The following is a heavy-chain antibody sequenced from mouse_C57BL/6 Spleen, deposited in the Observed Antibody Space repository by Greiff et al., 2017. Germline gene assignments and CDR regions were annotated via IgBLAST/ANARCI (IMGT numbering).Heavy chain of an antibody. CDR2: IYPGDGDP. Sequence: VQLQQSGPELVQPGASVKISCKASGYAFSSSWMNWVKQRPGKGLEWIGRIYPGDGDPNYNGKFKGKATLTADKSSSTAYMQLSSLTSEDSAVYCWAGQRRLRNYIDDWGQGTTLTVSS. V-gene: IGHV1-82*01. J-gene: IGHJ2*01. D-gene: IGHD3-2*02. CDR1: GYAFSSSW. CDR3: AGQRRLRNYIDD.